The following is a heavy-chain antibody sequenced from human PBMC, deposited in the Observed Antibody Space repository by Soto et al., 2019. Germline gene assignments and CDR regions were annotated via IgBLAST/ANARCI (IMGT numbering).Heavy chain of an antibody. V-gene: IGHV4-30-2*01. J-gene: IGHJ4*02. Sequence: SETLSLTCTVSGGSISSGGYFWTWIRQPPGKGLEWIGFIYHTGTTYYNPSLKSRVTISVDTSKNQFSLKLSSVTAADTAVYYCGRRYGPGFDYWGQGTLVTVSS. CDR1: GGSISSGGYF. D-gene: IGHD4-17*01. CDR2: IYHTGTT. CDR3: GRRYGPGFDY.